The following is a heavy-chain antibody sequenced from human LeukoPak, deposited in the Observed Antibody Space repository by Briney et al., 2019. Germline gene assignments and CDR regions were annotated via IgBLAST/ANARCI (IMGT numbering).Heavy chain of an antibody. CDR3: ACGGDREGWFDP. Sequence: GGTLRLSCAASGFTFSSYGMSWVRQAPGKGLEWVSAISGSGDRTYYADSVKGRFTISRDNSKNTLYLQMKSLRAEDTAVYYCACGGDREGWFDPWGQGTLVTVSS. V-gene: IGHV3-23*01. CDR2: ISGSGDRT. J-gene: IGHJ5*02. D-gene: IGHD2-21*02. CDR1: GFTFSSYG.